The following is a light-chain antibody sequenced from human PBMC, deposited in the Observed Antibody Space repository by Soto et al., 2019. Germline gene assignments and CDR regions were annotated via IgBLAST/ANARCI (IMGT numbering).Light chain of an antibody. CDR1: SSDVGGYNY. Sequence: QSALTQPPSASGSPGQSVAISCTGTSSDVGGYNYVSWYQQHPGKAPKLMIYEVNKWPSGVPDRFSGSKSGNTASLTVSGLQAEDEADYYCSSYAGSSNVFGTGTQLTVL. CDR2: EVN. CDR3: SSYAGSSNV. J-gene: IGLJ1*01. V-gene: IGLV2-8*01.